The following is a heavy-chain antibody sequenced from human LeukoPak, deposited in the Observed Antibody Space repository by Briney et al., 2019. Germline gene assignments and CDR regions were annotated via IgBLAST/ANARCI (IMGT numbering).Heavy chain of an antibody. CDR2: INGSGSST. CDR3: AKTFSGSSYYYGMDV. CDR1: GFTFSSYG. D-gene: IGHD3-10*01. J-gene: IGHJ6*02. Sequence: GGSLRLSCAASGFTFSSYGMGWVRQAPGKGLEWVSGINGSGSSTYYADSVKGRFTISRDNSKNTLYLQMNSLRAKDTAVYYCAKTFSGSSYYYGMDVWGQGTTVTVSS. V-gene: IGHV3-23*01.